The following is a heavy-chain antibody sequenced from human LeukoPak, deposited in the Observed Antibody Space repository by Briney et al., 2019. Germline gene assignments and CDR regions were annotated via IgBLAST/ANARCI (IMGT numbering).Heavy chain of an antibody. Sequence: GGSLRLSCAASGFTFSSYSMNWVRQAPGKGLEWVSYISSSSSTIYYADSVKGRFTISRDNAKNSLYLQMNSLRAEDTALYYCAKDYYDSSGYYSDAFDIWGQGTMVTVSS. CDR3: AKDYYDSSGYYSDAFDI. V-gene: IGHV3-48*04. CDR1: GFTFSSYS. CDR2: ISSSSSTI. D-gene: IGHD3-22*01. J-gene: IGHJ3*02.